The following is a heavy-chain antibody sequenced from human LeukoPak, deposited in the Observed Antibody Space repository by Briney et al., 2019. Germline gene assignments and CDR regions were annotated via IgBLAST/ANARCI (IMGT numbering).Heavy chain of an antibody. CDR1: GYTFSNYD. V-gene: IGHV1-8*01. Sequence: ASVKVSCKASGYTFSNYDINWVRQAPGQGLEWMGWMNPNSGRRVYAQKFQGRVTMTRNSSRNTAYMEMTSLRSDDTAVYYCARALSSDYWGQGTLVTVSS. CDR3: ARALSSDY. J-gene: IGHJ4*02. CDR2: MNPNSGRR.